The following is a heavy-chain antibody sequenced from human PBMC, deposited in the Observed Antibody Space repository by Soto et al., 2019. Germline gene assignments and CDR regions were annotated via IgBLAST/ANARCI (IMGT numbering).Heavy chain of an antibody. CDR3: ARELIMIFGVVRPRAFYI. Sequence: ASVKVSCKASGYTFTSYGISWVRQAPGQGLEWMGWISAYNGNTNYAQKLQGRVTMTTDTSTSTAYMELRSLRSDDTAVYYCARELIMIFGVVRPRAFYIWGQGTMVTVSS. CDR2: ISAYNGNT. CDR1: GYTFTSYG. D-gene: IGHD3-3*01. J-gene: IGHJ3*02. V-gene: IGHV1-18*01.